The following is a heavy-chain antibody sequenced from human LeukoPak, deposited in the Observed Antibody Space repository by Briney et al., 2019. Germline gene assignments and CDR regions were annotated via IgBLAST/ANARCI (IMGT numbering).Heavy chain of an antibody. CDR3: ARARGAVAVDY. V-gene: IGHV4-34*01. J-gene: IGHJ4*01. D-gene: IGHD6-19*01. CDR2: IDHSGTT. Sequence: PSETLSLTCAVYGETFSGFYWTWIRQTPGKGLEWIGEIDHSGTTNYNPSLQSRVAISADTSKNQFSLKLSSLTAADAAVYYCARARGAVAVDYWGQGTLVTVSS. CDR1: GETFSGFY.